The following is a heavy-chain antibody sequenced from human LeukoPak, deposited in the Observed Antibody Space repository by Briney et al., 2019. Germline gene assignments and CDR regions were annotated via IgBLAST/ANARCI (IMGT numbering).Heavy chain of an antibody. CDR3: AREMSDTVTWGWYFDL. Sequence: HAGGSLRLSCAASGLSFSSYDMHWVRQATGKGLEWVSAIGTKGDTYYSDSVRGRFTISRENGKNSLYLQMNSLRAGDTAVYYCAREMSDTVTWGWYFDLWGRRTMVTVSS. CDR2: IGTKGDT. D-gene: IGHD4-17*01. CDR1: GLSFSSYD. V-gene: IGHV3-13*01. J-gene: IGHJ2*01.